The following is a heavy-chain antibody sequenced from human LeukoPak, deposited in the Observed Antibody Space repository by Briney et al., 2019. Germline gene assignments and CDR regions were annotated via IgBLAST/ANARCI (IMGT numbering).Heavy chain of an antibody. J-gene: IGHJ4*02. CDR2: ISSSSSYI. V-gene: IGHV3-21*01. CDR1: GFTFSSYS. D-gene: IGHD5-18*01. CDR3: SRERCRYSYGPGVSDY. Sequence: PGGSLRLSCAASGFTFSSYSMNWVRQAPGKGLEWVSSISSSSSYIYYADSVKGRFTISSDNAKNSLYLQMNSLRAEDTAVYYCSRERCRYSYGPGVSDYWGQGTLVTVSS.